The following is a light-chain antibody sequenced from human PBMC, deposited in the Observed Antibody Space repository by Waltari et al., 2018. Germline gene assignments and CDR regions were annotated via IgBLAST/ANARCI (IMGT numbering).Light chain of an antibody. CDR1: QSIRDH. CDR3: QQSYSTISIT. CDR2: TAA. J-gene: IGKJ5*01. Sequence: IQMTQSPSSLSASVGDRVSITCRASQSIRDHLNWYQQRPGQAPKLLIYTAASLQSGVPSRFSGSGSGTDFTLTISSLQPEDFGTYYCQQSYSTISITFGQGTRLEIK. V-gene: IGKV1-39*01.